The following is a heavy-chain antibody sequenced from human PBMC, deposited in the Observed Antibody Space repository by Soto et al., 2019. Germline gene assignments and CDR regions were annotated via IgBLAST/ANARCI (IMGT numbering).Heavy chain of an antibody. CDR1: GGSLSDGDYF. Sequence: ASETLSLTCSVSGGSLSDGDYFWSWIRQPPGKGLEWIGHIYHRGNTYTNPSLKSRLTISVDTSKNQFSLKLSSVTAADTAVYYCARRYGGNFDYWGQGTLVTVSS. CDR2: IYHRGNT. D-gene: IGHD1-26*01. CDR3: ARRYGGNFDY. V-gene: IGHV4-30-4*02. J-gene: IGHJ4*02.